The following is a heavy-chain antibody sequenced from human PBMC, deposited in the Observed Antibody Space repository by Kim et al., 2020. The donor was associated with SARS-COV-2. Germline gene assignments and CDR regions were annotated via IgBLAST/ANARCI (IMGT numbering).Heavy chain of an antibody. CDR1: GFTFSSYA. V-gene: IGHV3-64D*06. CDR2: ISSNGGST. Sequence: GGSLRLSCSASGFTFSSYAMHWVRQAPGKGLEYVSAISSNGGSTYYADSVKGRFTISRDNSKNTLYLQMSSLRAEDTAVYYCVKDGLDRYYDILTSTPDWYFDLWGRGTLVTVSS. CDR3: VKDGLDRYYDILTSTPDWYFDL. D-gene: IGHD3-9*01. J-gene: IGHJ2*01.